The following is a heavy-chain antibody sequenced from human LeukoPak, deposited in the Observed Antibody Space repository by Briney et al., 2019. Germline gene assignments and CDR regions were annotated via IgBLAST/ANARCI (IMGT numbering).Heavy chain of an antibody. J-gene: IGHJ5*02. D-gene: IGHD6-6*01. CDR2: IRYEGSNK. Sequence: GGPLRLSCAASGFTFSSYGMHWVRQAPGKGLEWVAFIRYEGSNKYYADSVKGRFTISRDNSKNTLYLQMNSLRAEDTAVYYCAKDRGAARLIDWFDPWGQGTLVTVSS. CDR1: GFTFSSYG. V-gene: IGHV3-30*02. CDR3: AKDRGAARLIDWFDP.